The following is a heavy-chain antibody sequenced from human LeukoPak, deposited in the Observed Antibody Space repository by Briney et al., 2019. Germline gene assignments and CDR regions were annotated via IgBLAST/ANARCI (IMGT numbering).Heavy chain of an antibody. V-gene: IGHV3-66*01. J-gene: IGHJ4*02. CDR1: GFTFSSYA. D-gene: IGHD3-22*01. CDR2: IYRGGST. CDR3: ARETFYYYDSSDYYGIFDY. Sequence: GGSLRLSCAASGFTFSSYAMSWVRQDPGKGLEWVSVIYRGGSTYYADSVKGRFTISRDNSKNTLYLQMNSLRAEDTAVYYCARETFYYYDSSDYYGIFDYWGQGTLVTVSS.